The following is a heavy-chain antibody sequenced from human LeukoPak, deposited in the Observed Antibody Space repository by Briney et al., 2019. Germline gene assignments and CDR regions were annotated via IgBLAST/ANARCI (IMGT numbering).Heavy chain of an antibody. V-gene: IGHV4-34*01. Sequence: SETLSLTCAVYGGSFSGYYWSWIRQPPGKGLEWIGEINHSGSTNYNPSLKSRVTISVDTSKSQFSLKLSSVTAADTAVYYCARGPYSSGWYTPERDPGLLGYWGQGTLVTVSS. CDR1: GGSFSGYY. CDR2: INHSGST. CDR3: ARGPYSSGWYTPERDPGLLGY. D-gene: IGHD6-19*01. J-gene: IGHJ4*02.